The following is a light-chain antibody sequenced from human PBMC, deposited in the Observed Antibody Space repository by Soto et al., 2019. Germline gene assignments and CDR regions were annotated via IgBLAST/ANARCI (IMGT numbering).Light chain of an antibody. CDR2: LNSDGSH. CDR1: SGHSSYA. CDR3: QTWGTGTWV. V-gene: IGLV4-69*01. Sequence: VLTQSPSASASLGASVKLTCTLSSGHSSYAIAWHQQQPEKGPRYLMTLNSDGSHSKGDGIPDRFSGSSSGAERYLTISSLQSEDEADYYCQTWGTGTWVFGGGTKVTVL. J-gene: IGLJ3*02.